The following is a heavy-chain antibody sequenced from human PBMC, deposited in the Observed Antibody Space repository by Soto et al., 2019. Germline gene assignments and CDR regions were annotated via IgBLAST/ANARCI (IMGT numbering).Heavy chain of an antibody. J-gene: IGHJ5*02. CDR3: ASDRGGYCSGGSCPGAWFDP. CDR2: INVGNGGT. V-gene: IGHV1-3*05. CDR1: GYTFTTYP. D-gene: IGHD2-15*01. Sequence: QVQLVQSGAEEKKPGASVKVSCKASGYTFTTYPMNWLRQAPGQRPEWMGWINVGNGGTKYSQKFQGRVSITRDTSASTAYMQLSRLRSDDTAVYDCASDRGGYCSGGSCPGAWFDPWGEGTLVTVTS.